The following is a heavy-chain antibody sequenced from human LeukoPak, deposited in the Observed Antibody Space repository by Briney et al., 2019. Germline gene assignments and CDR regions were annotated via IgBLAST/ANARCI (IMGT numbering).Heavy chain of an antibody. CDR3: ASERKWLRLVDY. D-gene: IGHD5-12*01. J-gene: IGHJ4*02. CDR2: IYHSGST. Sequence: SETLSFTCAVSGYSISSGYYWGWIRQPPGKGLEWIGSIYHSGSTYYNPSLKSRVTISVDTSKNQFSLKLSSVTAADTAVYYCASERKWLRLVDYWGQGTLVTVSS. V-gene: IGHV4-38-2*01. CDR1: GYSISSGYY.